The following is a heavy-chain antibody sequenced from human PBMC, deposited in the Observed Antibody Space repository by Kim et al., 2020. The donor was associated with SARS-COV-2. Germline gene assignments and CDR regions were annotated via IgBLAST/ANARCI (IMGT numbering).Heavy chain of an antibody. V-gene: IGHV4-31*03. CDR3: AREVGIRGAFDI. J-gene: IGHJ3*02. CDR2: IYYSGST. D-gene: IGHD2-2*01. CDR1: GGSISSGGYY. Sequence: SETLSLTCTVSGGSISSGGYYWSWIRQHPGKGLEWIGYIYYSGSTYYNPSLKSRVTISVDTSKNQFSLKLSSVTAADTAVYYCAREVGIRGAFDIWGQGTMVTVSS.